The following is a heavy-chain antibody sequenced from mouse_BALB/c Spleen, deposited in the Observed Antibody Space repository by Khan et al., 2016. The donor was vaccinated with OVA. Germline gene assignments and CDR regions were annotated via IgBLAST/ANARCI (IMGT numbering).Heavy chain of an antibody. D-gene: IGHD1-1*01. CDR2: ISGDSNTI. CDR1: GFTFSSYG. CDR3: ATSYFYGYYFDY. V-gene: IGHV5-17*02. J-gene: IGHJ2*01. Sequence: EVMLVESGGGLVQPGGSRKLSCAASGFTFSSYGMHWVRQAPEKGLEWVAYISGDSNTIYYADTVQGRFTISRANPKNTLFLQMTSLMSEDTARYYCATSYFYGYYFDYWGPGTTLTVSS.